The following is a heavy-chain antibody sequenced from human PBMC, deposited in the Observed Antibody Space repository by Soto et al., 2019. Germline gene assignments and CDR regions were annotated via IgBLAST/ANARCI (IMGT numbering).Heavy chain of an antibody. CDR1: GFTFSSYG. J-gene: IGHJ5*02. Sequence: GGSLRLSCAASGFTFSSYGMHWVRQAPGKGLEWEAVIWYDGSIKYYADSVKGRFTISRDNSKNTLYLQMNSLRAEDTAVYYCARDGASITMVRGVRIHWFDPWGRGTLVTVSS. V-gene: IGHV3-33*01. CDR3: ARDGASITMVRGVRIHWFDP. CDR2: IWYDGSIK. D-gene: IGHD3-10*01.